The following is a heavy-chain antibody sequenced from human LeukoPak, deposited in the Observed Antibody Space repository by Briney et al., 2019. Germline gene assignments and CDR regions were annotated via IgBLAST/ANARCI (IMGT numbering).Heavy chain of an antibody. Sequence: GGSLRLSCAASGFTFSSYEMNWARQAPGKGREWVSYISGSGSTIYYTDSVKGRFTISRDTATNSLYLHINTLRVEDTRLYIFAREARHVSGTYSNKPEASYVWGQGKMVTV. V-gene: IGHV3-48*03. CDR1: GFTFSSYE. CDR3: AREARHVSGTYSNKPEASYV. J-gene: IGHJ3*01. D-gene: IGHD3-10*01. CDR2: ISGSGSTI.